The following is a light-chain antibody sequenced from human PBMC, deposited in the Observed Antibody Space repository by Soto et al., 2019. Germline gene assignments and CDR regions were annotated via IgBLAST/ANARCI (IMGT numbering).Light chain of an antibody. CDR3: CSYAGSYTYL. CDR1: RSDVGGYNY. Sequence: QSVLTQPRSVSGSPGQSVTISCTGTRSDVGGYNYVSWYQQHPGKAPKLMIYDVSKWPSGVPDRFSGSKSGNTASMTISGLKVEDEADYYCCSYAGSYTYLFGTGTKVTVL. CDR2: DVS. V-gene: IGLV2-11*01. J-gene: IGLJ1*01.